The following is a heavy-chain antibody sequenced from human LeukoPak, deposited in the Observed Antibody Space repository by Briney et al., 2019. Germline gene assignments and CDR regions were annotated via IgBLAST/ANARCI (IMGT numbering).Heavy chain of an antibody. D-gene: IGHD5-12*01. V-gene: IGHV4-34*01. J-gene: IGHJ4*02. CDR1: GGSFSGYY. CDR3: ASVKGYSGYDRSFDY. Sequence: PSETLSLTCAVYGGSFSGYYWSWIRQPPGKGLEWIGEINHSGSTNYNPSLKSRVTISVDTSKNQFSLKLSSVTAADTAVYYCASVKGYSGYDRSFDYWGQGTLVTVSS. CDR2: INHSGST.